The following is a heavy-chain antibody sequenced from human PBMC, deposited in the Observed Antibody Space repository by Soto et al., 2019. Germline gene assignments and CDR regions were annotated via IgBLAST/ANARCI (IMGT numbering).Heavy chain of an antibody. CDR2: ISYDGSNK. Sequence: QVQLVESGGGVVQPGRSLRLSCAASGFTFSSYAMHWVRQAPGKGLEWVAVISYDGSNKYYADSVKGRFTISRDNSKNTLYLPMTSRSAEDTAVYYCARDLNSNAPTTEELVGRFYYYYGMDVWCQGTTVTVSS. V-gene: IGHV3-30-3*01. CDR1: GFTFSSYA. J-gene: IGHJ6*02. D-gene: IGHD4-17*01. CDR3: ARDLNSNAPTTEELVGRFYYYYGMDV.